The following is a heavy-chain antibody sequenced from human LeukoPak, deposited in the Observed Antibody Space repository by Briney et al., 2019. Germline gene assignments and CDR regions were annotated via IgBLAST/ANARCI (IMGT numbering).Heavy chain of an antibody. CDR3: AREQWLGGGGFDY. Sequence: SETLSLTCTVSGGSISSSSYYWGWIRQPPGKGLEWIGSIYYSGSTYYNPSLKSRVTISVDTSKNQFSLKLSSLTAADTGLYFCAREQWLGGGGFDYWGQGTLVTVSS. D-gene: IGHD6-19*01. CDR2: IYYSGST. CDR1: GGSISSSSYY. V-gene: IGHV4-39*01. J-gene: IGHJ4*02.